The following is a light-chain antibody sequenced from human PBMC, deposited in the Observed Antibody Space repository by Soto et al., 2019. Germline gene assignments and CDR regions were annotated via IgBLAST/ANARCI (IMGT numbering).Light chain of an antibody. CDR2: GAS. J-gene: IGKJ1*01. CDR3: QQYVSSPWT. V-gene: IGKV3-20*01. CDR1: QSVSSTY. Sequence: EIVLTQSPGTLSLSPGERATLSCRASQSVSSTYLAWYQQKPGQAPRLLLYGASSRTTGIPDRFNRSGSGTDFTHTISRLEPEDFAVYYCQQYVSSPWTFGQGTKVEI.